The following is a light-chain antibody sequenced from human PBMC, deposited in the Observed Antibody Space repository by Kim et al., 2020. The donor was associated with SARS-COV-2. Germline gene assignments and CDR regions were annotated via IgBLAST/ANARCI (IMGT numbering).Light chain of an antibody. J-gene: IGLJ3*02. V-gene: IGLV3-9*01. Sequence: SYELTQPLSVSVALGQTARITCGGNNIGSKNVHWYQQKPGQAPVLVIYRDSNRPSEIPERFSGSNSGNTATLTISRAQAGDEADYYCQVWDSSTAVFGGGTQLTVL. CDR2: RDS. CDR1: NIGSKN. CDR3: QVWDSSTAV.